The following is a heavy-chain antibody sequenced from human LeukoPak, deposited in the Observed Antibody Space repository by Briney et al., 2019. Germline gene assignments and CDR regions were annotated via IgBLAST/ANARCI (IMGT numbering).Heavy chain of an antibody. D-gene: IGHD3-22*01. CDR2: LYSNGNT. CDR3: ARDYYDGSAYYSYYEY. Sequence: GGSLRLPCAASGFIVSSKYMSWVRQAPGKGLEWVSTLYSNGNTYYADSVKGRFTISRDNSKNTLSLQMDSLRAEDTAVYYCARDYYDGSAYYSYYEYWGQGTLVTVSS. J-gene: IGHJ4*02. CDR1: GFIVSSKY. V-gene: IGHV3-53*01.